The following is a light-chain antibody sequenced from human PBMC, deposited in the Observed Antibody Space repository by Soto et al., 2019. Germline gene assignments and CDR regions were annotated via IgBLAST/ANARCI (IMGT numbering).Light chain of an antibody. V-gene: IGLV2-14*01. CDR1: SSDVGGYNY. CDR3: SSYTSSSTYV. CDR2: EVS. Sequence: QSVLTQPASVSGSPGQSITISCTGTSSDVGGYNYVSWYQQYPGKAPKLMIYEVSNRPSGVSNRFSGSKSGNTASLTISGXQAEDEADYSCSSYTSSSTYVFGTGTKVT. J-gene: IGLJ1*01.